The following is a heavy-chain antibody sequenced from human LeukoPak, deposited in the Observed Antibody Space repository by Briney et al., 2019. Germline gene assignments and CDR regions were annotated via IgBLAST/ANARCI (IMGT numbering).Heavy chain of an antibody. V-gene: IGHV1-46*01. CDR2: INPSGGST. CDR3: ARDSSGWFDY. Sequence: GASVKVSCRASGYTFTSYAMNWVRQAPGQGLEWMGIINPSGGSTSYAQKFQGRVTMTRDMSTSTVYMELSSLRSEDTAVYYCARDSSGWFDYWGQGTLVTVSS. J-gene: IGHJ4*02. CDR1: GYTFTSYA. D-gene: IGHD6-19*01.